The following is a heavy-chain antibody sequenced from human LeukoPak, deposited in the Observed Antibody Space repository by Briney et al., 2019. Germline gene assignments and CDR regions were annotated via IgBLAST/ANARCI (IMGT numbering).Heavy chain of an antibody. CDR3: ARGRPNYGFWSGYFDAFDI. Sequence: GGSLRLSCAASGFTFSSYGMHWVRQAPGQGLEWVAVIWYDGSNKYYADSLEGRFTISRDNSKNTPYLQMNSLRAEDTAVYYCARGRPNYGFWSGYFDAFDIWGQGTMVTVSS. J-gene: IGHJ3*02. V-gene: IGHV3-33*01. CDR2: IWYDGSNK. D-gene: IGHD3-3*01. CDR1: GFTFSSYG.